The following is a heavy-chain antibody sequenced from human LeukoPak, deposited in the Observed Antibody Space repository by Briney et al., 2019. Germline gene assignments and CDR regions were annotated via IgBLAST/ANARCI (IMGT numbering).Heavy chain of an antibody. D-gene: IGHD1-7*01. Sequence: PGGSLRLSCAASGFTFSSYAMSWVRQAPGKGLEWVSAISGSGGSTYYADSVKGRFTISRDNSKNTLYLQMNGQRAEDTAVYYCAKGGYNWSYRWFDPWGQGTLVTVSS. CDR3: AKGGYNWSYRWFDP. CDR2: ISGSGGST. V-gene: IGHV3-23*01. CDR1: GFTFSSYA. J-gene: IGHJ5*02.